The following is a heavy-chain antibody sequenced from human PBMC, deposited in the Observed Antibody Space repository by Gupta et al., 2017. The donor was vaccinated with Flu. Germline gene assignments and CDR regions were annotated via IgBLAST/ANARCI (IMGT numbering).Heavy chain of an antibody. Sequence: EVQLLASGGGLVQPGGSLRLSCPASGFTFSSYAMGWVRQAPGKGLEWVSAISGSGGSTNYADSVKGRFTISRDNSKNTLYLQMNSLGAEDTAVYYCAKSLVGSSINWFDPWGQGTLVTVSS. J-gene: IGHJ5*02. V-gene: IGHV3-23*01. CDR1: GFTFSSYA. CDR3: AKSLVGSSINWFDP. D-gene: IGHD2-8*02. CDR2: ISGSGGST.